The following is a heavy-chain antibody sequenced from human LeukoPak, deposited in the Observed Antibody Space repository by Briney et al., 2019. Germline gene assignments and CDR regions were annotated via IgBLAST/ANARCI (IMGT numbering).Heavy chain of an antibody. CDR1: GNSFATYG. Sequence: ASVKVSCKASGNSFATYGISWVRQAPGQGLEWMGWISAYSGDTNYAQKLQGRVTMTTDTSTSTAYMELRSLRSDDTAVYYCAREGKRWLPYYFDYWGQGTLVTVSS. CDR2: ISAYSGDT. CDR3: AREGKRWLPYYFDY. V-gene: IGHV1-18*01. D-gene: IGHD6-19*01. J-gene: IGHJ4*02.